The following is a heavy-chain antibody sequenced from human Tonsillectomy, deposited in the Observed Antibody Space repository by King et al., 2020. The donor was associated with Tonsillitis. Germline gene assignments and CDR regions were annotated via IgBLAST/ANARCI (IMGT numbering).Heavy chain of an antibody. D-gene: IGHD2/OR15-2a*01. CDR3: AKEKLSIYDY. CDR2: ITRDGGST. Sequence: QLVQSGGVVVQPGGSLRLSCAASGFTFDDYTMHWVRHAPGKGLEWVSLITRDGGSTYYADSVKGRFTISRDNSKNSLYLQMNSLRTEDTALYYCAKEKLSIYDYWGQGTLVTVSS. V-gene: IGHV3-43*01. J-gene: IGHJ4*02. CDR1: GFTFDDYT.